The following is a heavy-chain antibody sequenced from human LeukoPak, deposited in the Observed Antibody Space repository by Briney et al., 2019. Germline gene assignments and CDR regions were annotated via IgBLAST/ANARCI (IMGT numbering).Heavy chain of an antibody. CDR3: ARDYLGYCSGGSCSTGYY. D-gene: IGHD2-15*01. Sequence: ASVKVSCKASGYTFTSYGINWVRLAPGQGLEWMGWISSYNGNTNYAQELQGRVTMTTDTSTNTAYMELRSLRSDDTAVYYCARDYLGYCSGGSCSTGYYWGQGTLVTVSS. V-gene: IGHV1-18*01. CDR1: GYTFTSYG. CDR2: ISSYNGNT. J-gene: IGHJ4*02.